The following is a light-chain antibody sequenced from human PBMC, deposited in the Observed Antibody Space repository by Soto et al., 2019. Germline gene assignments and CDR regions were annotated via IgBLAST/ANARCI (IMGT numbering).Light chain of an antibody. Sequence: EIVLTQSPATLSLSPGDRATLSCRASQSVSGYLAWYQQKPGQAPRLLIHDVFDRADGIPARFSGSGSGTDFTLTISSLQTEDSAVYHCQQRSTWPLTFGGGTRVEIK. V-gene: IGKV3-11*01. J-gene: IGKJ4*01. CDR1: QSVSGY. CDR3: QQRSTWPLT. CDR2: DVF.